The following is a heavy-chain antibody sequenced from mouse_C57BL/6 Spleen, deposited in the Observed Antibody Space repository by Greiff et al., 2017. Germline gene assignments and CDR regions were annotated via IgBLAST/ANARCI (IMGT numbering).Heavy chain of an antibody. CDR2: ISDGGSYT. D-gene: IGHD1-1*01. CDR3: AREEENYYGYYFDY. Sequence: EVKVVEPGGGLVKPGGSLKLSCAASGFTFSSYAMSWVRQTPGKGLEWVATISDGGSYTYYPENVKGRFTISRDNAKNNLYLQLSHLKSEDTAMYYCAREEENYYGYYFDYWGQGTTLTVSS. V-gene: IGHV5-4*01. J-gene: IGHJ2*01. CDR1: GFTFSSYA.